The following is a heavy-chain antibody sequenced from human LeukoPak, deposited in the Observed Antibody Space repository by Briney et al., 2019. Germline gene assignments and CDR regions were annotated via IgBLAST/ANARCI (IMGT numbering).Heavy chain of an antibody. CDR1: GFSVSSNY. CDR2: IFPDSSP. V-gene: IGHV3-53*01. Sequence: GSLRLSCAASGFSVSSNYMNWVRPAPGKGLEWVSLIFPDSSPYYADSVKGRFLISRDKSKNTFYLQMNSLRAEDTAIYYCAGGGSGTYFEFEYWGQGTLVTVSS. CDR3: AGGGSGTYFEFEY. D-gene: IGHD3-10*01. J-gene: IGHJ4*02.